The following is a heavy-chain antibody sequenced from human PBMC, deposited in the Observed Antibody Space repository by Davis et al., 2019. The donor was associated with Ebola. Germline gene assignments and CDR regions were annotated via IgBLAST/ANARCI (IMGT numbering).Heavy chain of an antibody. V-gene: IGHV3-30-3*01. J-gene: IGHJ4*02. CDR2: ISYDGSNK. CDR1: GFTFSSYA. CDR3: ANLDYGGNSGLDY. Sequence: GESLKISCAASGFTFSSYAMHWVRQAPGKGLEWVAVISYDGSNKYYADSVKGRFTISRDNSKNTLYLQMNSLRAEDTAVYYCANLDYGGNSGLDYWGQGTLVTVSS. D-gene: IGHD4-23*01.